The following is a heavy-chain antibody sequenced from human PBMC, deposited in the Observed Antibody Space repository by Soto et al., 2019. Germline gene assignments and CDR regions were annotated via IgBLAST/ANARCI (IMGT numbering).Heavy chain of an antibody. CDR1: GYTFINFD. D-gene: IGHD6-13*01. Sequence: ASVKVSCKASGYTFINFDISWVRQAAGQGLEWLGWMNPGSGKTGYASKFQGRVAMTRDASTGTSHLELSSLTSDDTAVYYCARMASAGTLNWFDPWGQGTLVTVS. V-gene: IGHV1-8*02. CDR3: ARMASAGTLNWFDP. J-gene: IGHJ5*02. CDR2: MNPGSGKT.